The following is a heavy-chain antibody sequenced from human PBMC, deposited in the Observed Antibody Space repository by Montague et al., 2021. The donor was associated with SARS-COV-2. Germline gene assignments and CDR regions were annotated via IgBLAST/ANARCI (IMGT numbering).Heavy chain of an antibody. Sequence: SETLSLTCTVSSGSISNYYWSWIRQPPGKGLEWIGIISHTESTNYNSYLESRVSITIDTSKGQFSLSVRSVTAADTAVNYCAGSVQFAYGLDVWGQGTTVTISS. J-gene: IGHJ6*02. CDR1: SGSISNYY. V-gene: IGHV4-59*12. D-gene: IGHD3-16*01. CDR2: ISHTEST. CDR3: AGSVQFAYGLDV.